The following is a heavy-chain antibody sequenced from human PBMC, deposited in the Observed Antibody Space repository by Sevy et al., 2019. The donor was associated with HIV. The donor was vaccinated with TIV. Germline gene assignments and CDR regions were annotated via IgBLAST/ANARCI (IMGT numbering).Heavy chain of an antibody. CDR2: ISYDGGNK. J-gene: IGHJ4*02. D-gene: IGHD3-10*01. CDR3: ASAHQGGSDVITPPDY. Sequence: GGSLRLSCAASGFTFNTYAMHWVRQAPGKELDWLTFISYDGGNKYYADSVKGRFTISRDKSKSMVYLQMNSLRAEDTALYYCASAHQGGSDVITPPDYWGQGTLVTVSS. V-gene: IGHV3-30-3*01. CDR1: GFTFNTYA.